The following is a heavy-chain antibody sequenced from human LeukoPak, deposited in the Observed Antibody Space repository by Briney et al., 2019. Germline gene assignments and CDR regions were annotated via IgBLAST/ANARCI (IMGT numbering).Heavy chain of an antibody. J-gene: IGHJ1*01. Sequence: GGSLRLSCAASGLTLASYPMSWVRQAPGKGLEWLSAISNTGVSTYYADSVKGRFTISRDNSKNTLYLQMNSLRAEDTAVYYCAKDHLPGGVKYFQHWGQGTLVTVSS. D-gene: IGHD3-10*01. V-gene: IGHV3-23*01. CDR2: ISNTGVST. CDR3: AKDHLPGGVKYFQH. CDR1: GLTLASYP.